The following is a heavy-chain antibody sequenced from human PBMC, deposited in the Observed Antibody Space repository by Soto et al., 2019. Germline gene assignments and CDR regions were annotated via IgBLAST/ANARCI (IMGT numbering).Heavy chain of an antibody. D-gene: IGHD2-2*01. J-gene: IGHJ6*02. CDR1: GFAFSSYE. V-gene: IGHV3-48*03. CDR3: ARAAGIMPLGFNGMDV. Sequence: EVQLVESGGGLVQPGGSLRLSCAASGFAFSSYEMNWVRQSPGKGLEWLSYISSTASTIHYADSVKGRFTISRDNANNSVYLQMNSLTADDSAVYYCARAAGIMPLGFNGMDVWGQGTTVTASS. CDR2: ISSTASTI.